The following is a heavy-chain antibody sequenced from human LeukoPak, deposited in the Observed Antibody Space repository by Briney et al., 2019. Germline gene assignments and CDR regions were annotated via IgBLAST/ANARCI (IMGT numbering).Heavy chain of an antibody. Sequence: GGSLRLSCAASGFTFSTYTLTWVRQAPGKGPEWVSAINTGGGTNYPDSVTGRFTVSRDNSKNALYLQMDSLRAEDTAVYYCARVRGTIGGYFDNWGQGTLVTVSS. V-gene: IGHV3-23*01. CDR2: INTGGGT. D-gene: IGHD3-10*01. CDR1: GFTFSTYT. J-gene: IGHJ4*02. CDR3: ARVRGTIGGYFDN.